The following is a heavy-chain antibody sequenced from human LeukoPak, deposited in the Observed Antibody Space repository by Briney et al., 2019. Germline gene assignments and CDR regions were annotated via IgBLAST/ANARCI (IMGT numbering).Heavy chain of an antibody. D-gene: IGHD6-19*01. CDR2: INHSGST. CDR3: ARAASVRGWYVAY. CDR1: GGSFSGYY. V-gene: IGHV4-34*01. J-gene: IGHJ4*02. Sequence: SETLSLTCAVYGGSFSGYYSSWTRQPSANLPESIGEINHSGSTNYNPSLKSRVTISVVRSKNQFSPKLRSVTAADTSAYYCARAASVRGWYVAYWGQGTLVTVSS.